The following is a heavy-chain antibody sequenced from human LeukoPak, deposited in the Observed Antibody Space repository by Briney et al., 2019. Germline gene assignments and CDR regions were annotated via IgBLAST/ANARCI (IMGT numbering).Heavy chain of an antibody. CDR3: ARGKGATKVYYYGMDV. Sequence: SVKVSFKASGGTFIIYTISWVRQAPGQGVEWMGRIIPILGIANYAQNFQGRVTITADKSTSPAFMELSSLRSEHTAVYYCARGKGATKVYYYGMDVWGQGTTVTVSS. CDR2: IIPILGIA. J-gene: IGHJ6*02. V-gene: IGHV1-69*02. CDR1: GGTFIIYT. D-gene: IGHD1-26*01.